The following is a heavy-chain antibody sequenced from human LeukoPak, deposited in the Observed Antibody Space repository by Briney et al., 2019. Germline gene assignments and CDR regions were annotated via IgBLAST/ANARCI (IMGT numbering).Heavy chain of an antibody. D-gene: IGHD6-19*01. CDR2: IYHSGST. CDR1: GYSISSGYY. J-gene: IGHJ4*02. Sequence: PSETLSLTCTVSGYSISSGYYWGWIRQPPGKGLEWIGSIYHSGSTYYNPSLKSRVTISVDTSKNQFSLKLSSVTAADTAVYYCARGSRVSSGFEAHYFDYWGQGTLVTVSS. CDR3: ARGSRVSSGFEAHYFDY. V-gene: IGHV4-38-2*02.